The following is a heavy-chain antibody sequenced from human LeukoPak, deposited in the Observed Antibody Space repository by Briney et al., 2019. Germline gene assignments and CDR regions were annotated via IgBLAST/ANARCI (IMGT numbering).Heavy chain of an antibody. V-gene: IGHV3-21*01. D-gene: IGHD3-10*01. J-gene: IGHJ4*02. CDR1: GFTFSSYS. CDR3: ARGPYSSGSYNDY. CDR2: ISTSSSYI. Sequence: GGSLRLSCAASGFTFSSYSMNWVRQAPGKGLEWVSSISTSSSYIYYADSVKGRFTISRHNAKNSLYLQMNSLRAEDTAIYYCARGPYSSGSYNDYWGQGTLVTVSS.